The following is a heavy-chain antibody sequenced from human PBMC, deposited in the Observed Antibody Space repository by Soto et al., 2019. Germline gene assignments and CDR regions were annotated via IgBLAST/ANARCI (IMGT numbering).Heavy chain of an antibody. J-gene: IGHJ4*02. CDR1: GGSISSGGYY. D-gene: IGHD6-13*01. Sequence: QVQLQESGPGLVKPSQTLSLTCTVSGGSISSGGYYWSWIRQHPGKGLEGSGYIYYSGSTYYNPSLKSRVTISVDTSKNQFSLKLSSVTAADTAVYYCARGDIAAAGKLDYWGQGTLVTVSS. CDR3: ARGDIAAAGKLDY. CDR2: IYYSGST. V-gene: IGHV4-31*03.